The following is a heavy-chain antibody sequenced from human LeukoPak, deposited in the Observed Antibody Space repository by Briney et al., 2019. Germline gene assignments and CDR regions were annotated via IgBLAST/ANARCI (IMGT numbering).Heavy chain of an antibody. D-gene: IGHD3-9*01. Sequence: GGSLRLSCAASGFTFSSYVMHWVRQAPGKGLEWVAIISYDGSNEYYADSVKGRFTISRDNSKNTLYLQMGSLRAEDMAVYYCARGMHVPYDILTGSPFDYWGQGTLVTVSS. CDR1: GFTFSSYV. CDR3: ARGMHVPYDILTGSPFDY. V-gene: IGHV3-30*14. CDR2: ISYDGSNE. J-gene: IGHJ4*02.